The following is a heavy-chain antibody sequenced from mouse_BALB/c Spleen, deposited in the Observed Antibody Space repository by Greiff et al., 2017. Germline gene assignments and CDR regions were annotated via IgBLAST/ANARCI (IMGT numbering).Heavy chain of an antibody. D-gene: IGHD1-1*01. V-gene: IGHV1-14*01. CDR1: GYTFTSYV. CDR3: ARDYGSSPAWFAY. J-gene: IGHJ3*01. Sequence: VQLQQSGPELVKPGASVKMSCKASGYTFTSYVMHWVKQKPGQGLEWIGYINPYNDGTKYNEKFKGKATLTSDKSSSTAYMELSSLTSEDSAVYYCARDYGSSPAWFAYWGQGTLVTVSA. CDR2: INPYNDGT.